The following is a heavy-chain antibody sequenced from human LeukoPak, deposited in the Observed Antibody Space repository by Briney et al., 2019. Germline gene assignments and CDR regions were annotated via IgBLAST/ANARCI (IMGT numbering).Heavy chain of an antibody. Sequence: GGSLRLACAASGFSFSSYWMHWVRQAPGKGPVWVSRIRSDGGSTNYADSVAGRFTISRDNAKNTVYLQVNSLRAEDTAVYYCAREPLHCVGDCYSLFDYWGRGALVTVSS. CDR1: GFSFSSYW. J-gene: IGHJ4*02. D-gene: IGHD2-21*02. CDR2: IRSDGGST. CDR3: AREPLHCVGDCYSLFDY. V-gene: IGHV3-74*01.